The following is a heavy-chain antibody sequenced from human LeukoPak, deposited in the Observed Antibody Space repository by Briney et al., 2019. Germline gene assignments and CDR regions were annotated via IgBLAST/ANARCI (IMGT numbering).Heavy chain of an antibody. Sequence: ASVKVSCKASGYTFTSYAMHWVRQAPGQRLEWMGWINAGNGNTKYSQKFQGRVTITRDTSASTAYMELSSLRSEDTAVYYCARDADSSLTYYFDYWGQGTLVTVSS. V-gene: IGHV1-3*01. CDR3: ARDADSSLTYYFDY. J-gene: IGHJ4*02. D-gene: IGHD6-13*01. CDR2: INAGNGNT. CDR1: GYTFTSYA.